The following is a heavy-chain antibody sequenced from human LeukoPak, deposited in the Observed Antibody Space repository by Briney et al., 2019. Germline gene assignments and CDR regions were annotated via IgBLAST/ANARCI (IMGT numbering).Heavy chain of an antibody. CDR3: ARYRLSASTPEGLFDY. CDR2: IYYSGST. CDR1: GGSISSSNYY. J-gene: IGHJ4*02. V-gene: IGHV4-39*07. Sequence: SETLSLTCTVSGGSISSSNYYWGWIRQPPGKGLEWIGSIYYSGSTYYNPSLKSRVTISVDTSKNQFSLKLSSVTAADTALYYCARYRLSASTPEGLFDYWGQGTLVTVSS. D-gene: IGHD1-14*01.